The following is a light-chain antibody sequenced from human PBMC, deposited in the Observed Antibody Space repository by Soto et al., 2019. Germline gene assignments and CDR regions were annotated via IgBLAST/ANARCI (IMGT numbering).Light chain of an antibody. Sequence: DIVMTQSADSLAVSLGERATINCKSSQTVLYSSNNENYLAWYQLKPGQPPKLLIYWASTRESGVPDRFSGSGSGTDFTLTISSLQAEDVAVYYCQQYYSTPYTFGQGTKLELK. CDR3: QQYYSTPYT. V-gene: IGKV4-1*01. CDR2: WAS. CDR1: QTVLYSSNNENY. J-gene: IGKJ2*01.